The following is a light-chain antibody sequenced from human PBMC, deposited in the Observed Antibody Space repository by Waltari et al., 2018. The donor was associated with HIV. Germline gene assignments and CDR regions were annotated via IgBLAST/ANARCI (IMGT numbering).Light chain of an antibody. CDR2: LAS. CDR3: QQYDSLPLT. CDR1: QDITNY. V-gene: IGKV1-33*01. J-gene: IGKJ4*01. Sequence: DIQMTPSPSSLSASVGDRTTITCQASQDITNYLNWYQQQPGKAPKLLIYLASNLETGVPSRFSGSGSGTDFTFTISSLQPEDVATYYCQQYDSLPLTFGGGTKVDI.